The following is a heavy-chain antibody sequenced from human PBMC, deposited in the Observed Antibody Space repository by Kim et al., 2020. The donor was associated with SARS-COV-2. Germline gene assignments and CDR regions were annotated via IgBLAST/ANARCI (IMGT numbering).Heavy chain of an antibody. V-gene: IGHV3-21*01. J-gene: IGHJ4*02. D-gene: IGHD4-17*01. Sequence: YCAGSITGGFTISKDNAKNSLYLQMNSLRAEDTGVYYCTRGGYGDYGVYYWGQGTLVTVSS. CDR3: TRGGYGDYGVYY.